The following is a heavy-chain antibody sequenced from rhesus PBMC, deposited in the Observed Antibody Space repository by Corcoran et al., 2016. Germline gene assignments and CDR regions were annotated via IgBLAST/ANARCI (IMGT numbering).Heavy chain of an antibody. Sequence: EVQLVQSGAEVKRPGESLKISCKTSGYTFTSYWIIWVRQMPGNGLEWMGAIEPSDSDTRYSPSFQGQVTTAADKSISTAYLQWSSLKASDSATYYCAKESAAADHFDYWGQGVLVTVSS. J-gene: IGHJ4*01. V-gene: IGHV5-2*01. CDR2: IEPSDSDT. D-gene: IGHD6-31*01. CDR3: AKESAAADHFDY. CDR1: GYTFTSYW.